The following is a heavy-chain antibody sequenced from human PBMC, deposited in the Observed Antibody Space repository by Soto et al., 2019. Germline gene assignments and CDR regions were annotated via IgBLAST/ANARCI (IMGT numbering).Heavy chain of an antibody. J-gene: IGHJ4*02. Sequence: PGGSMRLSCAASGFTFSSYGMHWVRQAPGKGLEWVAVIWYDGSNKYYADSVKGRFTISRDNSKNTLYLQMNSLRAEDTAVYYCARDPIPYSGSYPSYWGQGTLVTVSS. D-gene: IGHD1-26*01. CDR2: IWYDGSNK. V-gene: IGHV3-33*01. CDR1: GFTFSSYG. CDR3: ARDPIPYSGSYPSY.